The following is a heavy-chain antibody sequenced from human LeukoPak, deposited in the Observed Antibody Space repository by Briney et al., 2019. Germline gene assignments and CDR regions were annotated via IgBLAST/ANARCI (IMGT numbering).Heavy chain of an antibody. V-gene: IGHV3-7*04. CDR1: GFTFSNYW. CDR2: IKQDRSEK. D-gene: IGHD2-2*03. Sequence: PGGSLRLSCAASGFTFSNYWMSWVRQAPGKGLEWVANIKQDRSEKYYVDSVKGRFTISRDNAKNSLYLQMNSLRAEDTAVYYCARGVGFHGYVDYWGQGTLVTVSS. CDR3: ARGVGFHGYVDY. J-gene: IGHJ4*02.